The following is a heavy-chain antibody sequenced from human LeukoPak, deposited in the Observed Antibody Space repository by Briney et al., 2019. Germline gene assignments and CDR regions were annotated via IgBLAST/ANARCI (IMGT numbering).Heavy chain of an antibody. J-gene: IGHJ5*02. CDR2: IYYSGST. V-gene: IGHV4-39*07. CDR3: ARDLGGTGENWFDP. D-gene: IGHD1-1*01. CDR1: GGSISSSSYY. Sequence: SETLSLTCTVSGGSISSSSYYWGWIRQPPGKGLEWIGSIYYSGSTYYNPSLKSRVTISVDTSKNQFSLKLSSVTAADTAVYYCARDLGGTGENWFDPWGQGTLATVSS.